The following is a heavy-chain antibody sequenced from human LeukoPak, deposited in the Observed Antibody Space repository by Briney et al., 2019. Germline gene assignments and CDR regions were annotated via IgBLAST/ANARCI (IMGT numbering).Heavy chain of an antibody. Sequence: PGGSLRLSCAASGFTFSSYGMHWVRQAPGKGLEWVAVISYDGSNKYYADSVKGRFTISRDNSKNTLYLQMNSLRAEDTAVYYCAKDHLAVAGTGRYFDLWGRGTLVTVSS. CDR1: GFTFSSYG. D-gene: IGHD6-19*01. V-gene: IGHV3-30*18. CDR2: ISYDGSNK. CDR3: AKDHLAVAGTGRYFDL. J-gene: IGHJ2*01.